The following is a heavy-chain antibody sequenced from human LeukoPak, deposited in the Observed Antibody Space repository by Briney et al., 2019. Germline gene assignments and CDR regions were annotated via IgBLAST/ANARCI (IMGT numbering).Heavy chain of an antibody. J-gene: IGHJ5*02. CDR2: ISSSSSTI. D-gene: IGHD3-22*01. V-gene: IGHV3-48*01. CDR3: AKDGDYYDSSGSLS. CDR1: GFTFSSYS. Sequence: QAGGSLRLSCAASGFTFSSYSMNWVRQAPGKGLEWVSYISSSSSTIYYADSVKGRFTISRDNSKNTLYLQMNSLRAEDTAVYYCAKDGDYYDSSGSLSWGQGTLVTVSS.